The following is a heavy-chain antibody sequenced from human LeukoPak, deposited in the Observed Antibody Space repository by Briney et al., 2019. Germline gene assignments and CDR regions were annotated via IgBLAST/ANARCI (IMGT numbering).Heavy chain of an antibody. CDR1: GYTFTSYG. CDR2: ISAYNGNT. CDR3: ARCGGAAAGSPLVWSDP. Sequence: ASVKVSCKASGYTFTSYGINWVRQAPGQGLEWMGWISAYNGNTNYAQKFQGRVTMTTDTSTSTVYMELRSLRSDDTAVYYCARCGGAAAGSPLVWSDPWGQGTLVTVSS. J-gene: IGHJ5*02. V-gene: IGHV1-18*01. D-gene: IGHD6-13*01.